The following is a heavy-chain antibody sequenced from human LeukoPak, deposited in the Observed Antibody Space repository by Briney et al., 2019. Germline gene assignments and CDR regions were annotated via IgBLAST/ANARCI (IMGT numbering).Heavy chain of an antibody. J-gene: IGHJ3*02. CDR1: GGSFSGYY. CDR3: ASVVYPGAFDI. D-gene: IGHD2-21*01. V-gene: IGHV4-34*01. Sequence: SETLSLTRAVYGGSFSGYYWSWIRQPPGKGLEWIGEINHSGSTNYNPSLKSRVTISVDTSKNQFSLKLSSVTAADTAVYYCASVVYPGAFDIWGQGTMVTVSS. CDR2: INHSGST.